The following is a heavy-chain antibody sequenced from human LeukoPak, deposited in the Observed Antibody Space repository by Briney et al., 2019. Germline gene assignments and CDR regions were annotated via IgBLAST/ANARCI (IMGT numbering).Heavy chain of an antibody. CDR1: GYTFTGYY. J-gene: IGHJ5*02. V-gene: IGHV1-2*02. Sequence: ASVKVSCTASGYTFTGYYMHWVRQAPGPGLEWMGWINPNSGGTNYAQKFQGRVTMTRDTSISTAYMELSRLRSDDTAVYYCARGLYYDFWSGNYNWFDPWGQGTLVTVSS. CDR2: INPNSGGT. D-gene: IGHD3-3*01. CDR3: ARGLYYDFWSGNYNWFDP.